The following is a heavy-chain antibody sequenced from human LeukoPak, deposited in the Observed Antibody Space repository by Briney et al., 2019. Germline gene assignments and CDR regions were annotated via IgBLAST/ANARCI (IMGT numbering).Heavy chain of an antibody. J-gene: IGHJ4*02. CDR3: ARDFTDYDILTGYYRGGDYFDY. CDR2: VSAYNGNT. D-gene: IGHD3-9*01. V-gene: IGHV1-18*01. Sequence: ASVKVSCKASGYTFTSYGISWVRQAPGQGLEWMGRVSAYNGNTNYAQKLQGRVTMTTDTSTSTAYMELRSLRSDDTAVYYCARDFTDYDILTGYYRGGDYFDYWGQGTLVTVSS. CDR1: GYTFTSYG.